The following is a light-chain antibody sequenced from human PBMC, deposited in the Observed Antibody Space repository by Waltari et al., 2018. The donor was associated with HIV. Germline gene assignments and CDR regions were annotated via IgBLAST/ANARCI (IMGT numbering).Light chain of an antibody. CDR3: NSYAGSNNWV. CDR1: SSDVGGSNY. J-gene: IGLJ3*02. V-gene: IGLV2-8*01. Sequence: QSALTQPPSASGSPGQSVTISCTGTSSDVGGSNYVSWYHQHPGKAPKLMIYEVNKRPSGVPDRFPGAKSANTASLTVSGLQADDEADYYCNSYAGSNNWVFGGGTKLTVL. CDR2: EVN.